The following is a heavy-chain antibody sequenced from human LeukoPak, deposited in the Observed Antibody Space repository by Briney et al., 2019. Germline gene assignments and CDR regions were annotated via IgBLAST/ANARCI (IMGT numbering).Heavy chain of an antibody. CDR2: IYYSGST. CDR3: ARTEGIAAAGLLDY. J-gene: IGHJ4*02. CDR1: GGSISSSSYY. V-gene: IGHV4-39*07. Sequence: SETLSLTCTVSGGSISSSSYYWGWIRQPPGKGLEWIGSIYYSGSTYYNPSLKSRVTISVDTSKNQFSLKLSSVTAADTAVYYCARTEGIAAAGLLDYWGQGTLVTVSS. D-gene: IGHD6-13*01.